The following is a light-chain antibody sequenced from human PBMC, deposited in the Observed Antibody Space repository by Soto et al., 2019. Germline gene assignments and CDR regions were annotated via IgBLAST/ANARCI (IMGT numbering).Light chain of an antibody. J-gene: IGKJ1*01. V-gene: IGKV3-20*01. CDR3: QQYGSSGT. CDR1: QSVSSNH. Sequence: IVLTQSPGTLSLSPGERATLSCRASQSVSSNHLAWYQQKLGQAPRLLIYDASSRATGIPDRFSGSGSGTDFTLTISRLEPEDFAVYYCQQYGSSGTFGQGTKVDIK. CDR2: DAS.